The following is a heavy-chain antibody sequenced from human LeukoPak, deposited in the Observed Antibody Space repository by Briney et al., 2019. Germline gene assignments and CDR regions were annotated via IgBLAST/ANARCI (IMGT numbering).Heavy chain of an antibody. J-gene: IGHJ3*01. D-gene: IGHD3-22*01. CDR3: ARRANSGFDAFDV. Sequence: SETLSLTCTVSGGSISSYYWSWIRQPPGKGLEWIGYIYYSGSTNYNPSLKSRVTISVDTSKNQFSLKLSSVTAADTAVYYCARRANSGFDAFDVWGQGTMVTVSS. CDR1: GGSISSYY. V-gene: IGHV4-59*01. CDR2: IYYSGST.